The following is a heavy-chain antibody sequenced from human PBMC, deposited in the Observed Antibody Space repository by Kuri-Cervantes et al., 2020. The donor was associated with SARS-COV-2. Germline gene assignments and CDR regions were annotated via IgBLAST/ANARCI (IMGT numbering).Heavy chain of an antibody. CDR3: ASLTIVRITIFGVVPADRRFDY. CDR2: IHYTGST. CDR1: SGSIRSDY. J-gene: IGHJ4*02. V-gene: IGHV4-59*01. Sequence: ESLKISCTVSSGSIRSDYWSWIRQPPGKGLEWLGYIHYTGSTNYSPSLQSRVTISVNTSKKQFSLRLNSVTAADTAVYYCASLTIVRITIFGVVPADRRFDYWGQGTLVTVSS. D-gene: IGHD3-3*01.